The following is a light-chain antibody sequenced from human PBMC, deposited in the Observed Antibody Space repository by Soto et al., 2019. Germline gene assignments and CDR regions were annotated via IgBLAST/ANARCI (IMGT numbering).Light chain of an antibody. V-gene: IGKV3-11*01. CDR2: LAS. CDR3: HQRQSWPRT. CDR1: QSVSTSY. Sequence: PGDRATLSCRASQSVSTSYLAWYQQKPGQAPRLLIYLASNRAAGVPARFSGSGSGTDFTLTISDVEPEDFAVYYCHQRQSWPRTFGQGTKVDIK. J-gene: IGKJ1*01.